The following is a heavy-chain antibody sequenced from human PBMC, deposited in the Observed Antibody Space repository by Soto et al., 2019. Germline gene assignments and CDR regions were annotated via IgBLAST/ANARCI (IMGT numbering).Heavy chain of an antibody. V-gene: IGHV3-23*01. CDR1: GFTFSSYA. Sequence: GGSLRLSCAASGFTFSSYAMSWVRQAPGKGLEWVSAISGSGGSTYYADSVKGRFTISRDNSKNTLYLQMNSLRAEDTAVYYCAKDFRGNTGDRFQGDAFDIWGQGTMVTVSS. D-gene: IGHD7-27*01. CDR3: AKDFRGNTGDRFQGDAFDI. CDR2: ISGSGGST. J-gene: IGHJ3*02.